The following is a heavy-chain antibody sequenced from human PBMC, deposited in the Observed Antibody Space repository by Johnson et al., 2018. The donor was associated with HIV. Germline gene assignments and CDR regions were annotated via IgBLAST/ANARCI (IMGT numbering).Heavy chain of an antibody. D-gene: IGHD6-13*01. Sequence: QVQLVESGGGVVQPGRSLRLSCAASGFTFSSYGIHWVRQAPGKGLEWVAVISYDGSNKDYADSVKGRFTISRDNSKNTLYLQMNSLKTEDTAVYYCKGSGIAAAGDAFDIWGQGTMVTVSS. CDR2: ISYDGSNK. J-gene: IGHJ3*02. CDR3: KGSGIAAAGDAFDI. CDR1: GFTFSSYG. V-gene: IGHV3-30*03.